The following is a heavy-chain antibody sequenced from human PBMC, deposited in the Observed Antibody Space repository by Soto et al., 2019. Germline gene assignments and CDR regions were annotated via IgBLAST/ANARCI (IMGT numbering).Heavy chain of an antibody. CDR2: IDYNGVT. J-gene: IGHJ4*02. CDR1: GGSIYRSGYY. CDR3: GKVLVGATGHTDSDS. V-gene: IGHV4-39*01. D-gene: IGHD2-15*01. Sequence: SEALSLTCTVYGGSIYRSGYYWGWSRPPPGGGLEWIGNIDYNGVTYSTPSLKSRVTISRDTSKNQFTLKLTSVTAADTALYSCGKVLVGATGHTDSDSWGPGTPAPVSS.